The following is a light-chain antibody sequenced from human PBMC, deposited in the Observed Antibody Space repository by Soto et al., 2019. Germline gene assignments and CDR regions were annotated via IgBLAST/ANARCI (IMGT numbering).Light chain of an antibody. CDR2: DVT. Sequence: QSALTQPASVSGSPGQSITISCTGTSSDVGAYNYVSWYQQHPGKAPKLMIFDVTNRPSGVSDRFSGSKSGNTASLTISGLQAEDVTDYYCSSYSSSRSYVFGTGTKVTVL. CDR3: SSYSSSRSYV. J-gene: IGLJ1*01. V-gene: IGLV2-14*03. CDR1: SSDVGAYNY.